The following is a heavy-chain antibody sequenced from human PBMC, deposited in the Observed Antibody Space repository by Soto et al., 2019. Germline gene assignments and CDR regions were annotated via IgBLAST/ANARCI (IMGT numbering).Heavy chain of an antibody. V-gene: IGHV5-51*01. CDR1: GYSFTSYW. CDR2: IYPGDSDT. Sequence: PGESLKISCKGSGYSFTSYWIGWVRQMPGKGLEWMGIIYPGDSDTRYSLSFQGQVTISADKSISTAYLQWSSLKASDTAMYYWARLGSGSRHNYYYYGMDVWGQGTTVTVSS. CDR3: ARLGSGSRHNYYYYGMDV. J-gene: IGHJ6*02. D-gene: IGHD3-10*01.